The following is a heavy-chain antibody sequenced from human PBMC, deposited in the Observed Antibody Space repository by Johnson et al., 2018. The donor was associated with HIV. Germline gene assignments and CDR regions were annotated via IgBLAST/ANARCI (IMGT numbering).Heavy chain of an antibody. CDR3: ARVGDGSGYYFDAFDI. CDR1: GLTFSSYG. V-gene: IGHV3-30*03. CDR2: ISYDGSNK. Sequence: QVQLVESGGGVVQPGQSLRLSCAASGLTFSSYGMHWVRQAPGKGLEWVALISYDGSNKYYADSVKGRFTISRDNSKNTLYLQMNSLGAEDTAVYYCARVGDGSGYYFDAFDIWGKGTMVTVSS. J-gene: IGHJ3*02. D-gene: IGHD3-22*01.